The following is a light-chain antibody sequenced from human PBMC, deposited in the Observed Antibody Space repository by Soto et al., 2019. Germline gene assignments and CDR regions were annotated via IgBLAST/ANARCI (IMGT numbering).Light chain of an antibody. Sequence: QSAVTQPPSASGSPGQSVTISCTGTSSVVGDYNYVSWYQHHPDKVPKLLIYEVNKRPSGVPDRFSGSKSGNTASLTVSGLQPEDEAEYYCTSYAGGHNGVFGGGTKVTVL. CDR1: SSVVGDYNY. J-gene: IGLJ3*02. CDR3: TSYAGGHNGV. V-gene: IGLV2-8*01. CDR2: EVN.